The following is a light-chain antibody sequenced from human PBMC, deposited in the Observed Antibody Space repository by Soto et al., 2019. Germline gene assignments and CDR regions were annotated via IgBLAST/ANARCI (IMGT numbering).Light chain of an antibody. CDR2: DAS. V-gene: IGKV3-11*01. CDR3: QQRNSWPLT. J-gene: IGKJ4*01. CDR1: QNVGGY. Sequence: EIVLTQSPATLSLSPGERATLSCRASQNVGGYLAWYQQKPGQAPRLLISDASNRAAGIPARFSGIGSGTDFTLTISSLEPEDFAIYYCQQRNSWPLTFGGGTKVEIK.